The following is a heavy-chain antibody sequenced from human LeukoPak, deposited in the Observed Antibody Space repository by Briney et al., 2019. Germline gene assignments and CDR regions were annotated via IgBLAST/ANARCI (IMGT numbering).Heavy chain of an antibody. Sequence: GGSLRLSCAASGFTFSSYWMNWVRQAPGKGLEWVANIRYDGSEKGYGDSVEGRFIISRDNSKNTLYLQMNSLRAEDTAVYYCATRNNFEYWGQGTLVTVSS. CDR2: IRYDGSEK. CDR1: GFTFSSYW. J-gene: IGHJ4*02. CDR3: ATRNNFEY. V-gene: IGHV3-7*01.